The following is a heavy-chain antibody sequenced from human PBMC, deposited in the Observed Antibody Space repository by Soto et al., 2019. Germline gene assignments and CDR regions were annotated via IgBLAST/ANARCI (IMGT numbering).Heavy chain of an antibody. D-gene: IGHD2-2*01. CDR2: ISYDGSNK. J-gene: IGHJ6*02. Sequence: GGSLRLSCAASGFTFSNYAMHWVRQAPGKGLEWVAVISYDGSNKYYADSVKGRFTISRDNSKNTLYLQMNSLRAEDTAVYYCARDIVIVPAASLGRSSPLNPYYYYYGMDVWGQGTTVTVSS. CDR3: ARDIVIVPAASLGRSSPLNPYYYYYGMDV. CDR1: GFTFSNYA. V-gene: IGHV3-30-3*01.